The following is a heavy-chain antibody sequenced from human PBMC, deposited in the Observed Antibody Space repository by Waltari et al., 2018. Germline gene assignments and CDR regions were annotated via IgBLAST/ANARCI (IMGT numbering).Heavy chain of an antibody. CDR1: GCPISRGGYS. CDR3: ARGVVGAYQG. D-gene: IGHD1-26*01. V-gene: IGHV4-30-2*01. Sequence: QLQLQESGSGLVKPSQTLSLTCAVSGCPISRGGYSWRWIRQPPGKGLEWIGYIYHSGSTYYNPSLKSRVTISVDRSKNQFSLKLSSVTAADTSVYYCARGVVGAYQGWGQGTLVTVSS. J-gene: IGHJ4*02. CDR2: IYHSGST.